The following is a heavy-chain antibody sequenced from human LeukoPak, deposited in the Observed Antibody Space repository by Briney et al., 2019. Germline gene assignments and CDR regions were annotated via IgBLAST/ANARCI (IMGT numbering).Heavy chain of an antibody. V-gene: IGHV3-23*01. CDR2: ISGRGGST. CDR1: GFTFSSYA. CDR3: AKPPAMVRGVGEFDP. J-gene: IGHJ5*02. D-gene: IGHD3-10*01. Sequence: GGSLRLSCAASGFTFSSYAMSWVRQAPGKGLEGVSAISGRGGSTYSADSVKGRFTISRDNSKNQLYLKMNRPRAEDPAVYYCAKPPAMVRGVGEFDPWGQGTLVTVSS.